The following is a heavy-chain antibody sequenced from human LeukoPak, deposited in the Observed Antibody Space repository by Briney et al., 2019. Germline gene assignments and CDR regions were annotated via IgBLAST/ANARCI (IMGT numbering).Heavy chain of an antibody. V-gene: IGHV4-34*01. CDR2: ITYSGSI. CDR3: ARDLMT. J-gene: IGHJ4*02. Sequence: ETLSLTCAVSGGSFSGKYWTWIRQPPGKGREWIGEITYSGSIYYNPSLKSRVTISVDTSKNQFSLKLNSVTAADTAVYYCARDLMTWGQGTLVTVSS. CDR1: GGSFSGKY.